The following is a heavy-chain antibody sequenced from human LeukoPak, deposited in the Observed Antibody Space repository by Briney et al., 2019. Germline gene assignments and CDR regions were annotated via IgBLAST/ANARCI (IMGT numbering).Heavy chain of an antibody. CDR1: GFTFSSYA. D-gene: IGHD3-3*01. J-gene: IGHJ4*02. Sequence: GRSLRLSCAASGFTFSSYAMHWVRQAPGKGLEWVAVISYDGSNKYYADPVKGRFTISRDNSKNTLYLQMNSLRAEDTAVYYCARAWSPYDFWSGYPPGYWGQGTLVTVSS. CDR3: ARAWSPYDFWSGYPPGY. CDR2: ISYDGSNK. V-gene: IGHV3-30-3*01.